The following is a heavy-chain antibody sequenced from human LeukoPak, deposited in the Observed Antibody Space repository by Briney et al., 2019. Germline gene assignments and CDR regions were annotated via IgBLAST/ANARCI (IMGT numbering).Heavy chain of an antibody. D-gene: IGHD5-12*01. J-gene: IGHJ4*02. V-gene: IGHV4-31*11. CDR2: IYYSGDT. CDR3: ARAPRYRYFDY. Sequence: PSETLSLTCDVSGGSMSIGGDYWSWIRPHPGKGLEWVGYIYYSGDTYFNPSLKSRLSISVDTSKNQFFLNLSSVTAADTAVYYCARAPRYRYFDYWGPGILVTVSS. CDR1: GGSMSIGGDY.